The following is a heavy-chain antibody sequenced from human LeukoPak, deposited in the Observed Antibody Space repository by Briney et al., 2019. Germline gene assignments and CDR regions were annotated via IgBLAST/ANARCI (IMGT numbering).Heavy chain of an antibody. Sequence: GGSLRLSCAASGFDFNNYNMNWVRQAPGKGLEWVSSITSSGTYIYYADSVKGRFTISRDNAKNSLYLQMNSLRPEGTAVYYCARDPYSGSYGDYYYYYMDVWGKGTTVTISS. V-gene: IGHV3-21*01. J-gene: IGHJ6*03. CDR3: ARDPYSGSYGDYYYYYMDV. CDR2: ITSSGTYI. CDR1: GFDFNNYN. D-gene: IGHD1-26*01.